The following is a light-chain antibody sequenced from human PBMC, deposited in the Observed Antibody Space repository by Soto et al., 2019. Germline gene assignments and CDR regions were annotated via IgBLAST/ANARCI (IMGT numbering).Light chain of an antibody. J-gene: IGKJ2*01. Sequence: ELVLTQSPGTLSLSPGERATLSCRASQSVSSSYLAWYQQKPGQAPRLLIYGASSRATGIPDRFSGSGSGADFSFTLRRLEPAGFPVYSAPQYGSSPPYTFGKGTKLEIK. CDR1: QSVSSSY. V-gene: IGKV3-20*01. CDR3: PQYGSSPPYT. CDR2: GAS.